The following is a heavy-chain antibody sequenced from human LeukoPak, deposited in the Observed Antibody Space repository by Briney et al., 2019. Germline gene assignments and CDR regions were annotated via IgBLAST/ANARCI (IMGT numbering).Heavy chain of an antibody. V-gene: IGHV3-23*01. CDR2: ISSGVLTT. CDR1: TFTFSSYA. D-gene: IGHD2-2*03. Sequence: GGSLRLSCAASTFTFSSYAMSWVRQAPGKGLEWVSGISSGVLTTYYADSVKGRFTISRDNFKNTLYLQMNSLRPEDTAVYYCAKEPPNGYCTTTSCYFDYWGQGTQVTVSS. J-gene: IGHJ4*02. CDR3: AKEPPNGYCTTTSCYFDY.